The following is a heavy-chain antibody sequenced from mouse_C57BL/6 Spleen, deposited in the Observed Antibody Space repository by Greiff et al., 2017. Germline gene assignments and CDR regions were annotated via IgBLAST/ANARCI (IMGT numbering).Heavy chain of an antibody. CDR2: ISNGGGST. CDR1: GFTFSDYY. J-gene: IGHJ4*01. D-gene: IGHD1-2*01. V-gene: IGHV5-12*01. Sequence: EVQVVESGGGLVQPGGSLKLSCAASGFTFSDYYMYWVRQTPEKRLEWVAYISNGGGSTYYPDTVKGRFTISRENAKNTLYVQMSRLKSEDTDIEYCARSYSGDYYAVDYWGQGTSVTVAS. CDR3: ARSYSGDYYAVDY.